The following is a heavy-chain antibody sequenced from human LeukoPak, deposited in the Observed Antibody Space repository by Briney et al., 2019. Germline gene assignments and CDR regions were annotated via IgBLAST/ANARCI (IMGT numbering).Heavy chain of an antibody. Sequence: PGGSRSLSCVVSGFTFSNYWMTWVSQAQGKGLGWVAHINQDGSEEHYMDSVKARFHIARDNAKNSLSLQMNSLRAEDTAVYYCVRDGRISGYDLLDYWGQGTLVTVSS. J-gene: IGHJ4*02. D-gene: IGHD5-12*01. CDR3: VRDGRISGYDLLDY. CDR1: GFTFSNYW. CDR2: INQDGSEE. V-gene: IGHV3-7*01.